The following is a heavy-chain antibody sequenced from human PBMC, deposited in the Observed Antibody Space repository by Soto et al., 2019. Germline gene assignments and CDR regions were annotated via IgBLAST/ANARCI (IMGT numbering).Heavy chain of an antibody. J-gene: IGHJ4*02. CDR2: IIPIFGTA. V-gene: IGHV1-69*13. D-gene: IGHD3-3*01. CDR1: GGTFSSYA. Sequence: ASVKVSCKASGGTFSSYAISWVRQAPGQGLEWMGGIIPIFGTANYAQKFQGRVTITADESTSTAYMELSSLRSEDTAVYYCNSANHGVVRAGRLAHWGQGTLVTVSS. CDR3: NSANHGVVRAGRLAH.